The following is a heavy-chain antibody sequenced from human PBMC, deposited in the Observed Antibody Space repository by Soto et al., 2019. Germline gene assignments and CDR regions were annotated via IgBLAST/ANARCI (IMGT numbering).Heavy chain of an antibody. D-gene: IGHD1-26*01. Sequence: QVPLQESGPGLVKPSQTLSLTCTVSGGSISSGGYYWSWIRQHPGKGLEWIGYIYYSGSTYYNPSLKSRVTISVDTSKNQFSLKLSSVTAADTAVYYCARYSGSYYVPIDYWGQGTLVTVSS. V-gene: IGHV4-31*03. CDR2: IYYSGST. J-gene: IGHJ4*02. CDR1: GGSISSGGYY. CDR3: ARYSGSYYVPIDY.